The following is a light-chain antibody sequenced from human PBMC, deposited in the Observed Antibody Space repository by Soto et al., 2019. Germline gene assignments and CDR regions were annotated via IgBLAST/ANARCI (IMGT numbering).Light chain of an antibody. CDR3: GAWDISLSAYV. J-gene: IGLJ1*01. CDR2: ENN. CDR1: SSNIESNY. Sequence: QSVLTQPPSLSAAPGQKVTISCSGRSSNIESNYVSWFQQPPGTAPNLLIYENNKRPSGIPDRFSASKSGTSATLVITGLQTGDEADYFCGAWDISLSAYVFGPGTKLTVL. V-gene: IGLV1-51*02.